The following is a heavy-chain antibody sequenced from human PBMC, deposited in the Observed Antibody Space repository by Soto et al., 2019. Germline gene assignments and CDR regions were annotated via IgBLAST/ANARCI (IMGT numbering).Heavy chain of an antibody. J-gene: IGHJ6*03. CDR1: GFSFGDYA. V-gene: IGHV3-9*01. CDR2: IFWNSGTI. CDR3: AKGQCTGVKCYFDYVGV. Sequence: DVQLVESGGGLVQPGRSLRLSCEVSGFSFGDYAMHWVRQAPGKGLEWVSGIFWNSGTIAYADSVNGRFTIARDNVKKARYLQMKSLRPEGPALYYCAKGQCTGVKCYFDYVGVWGKGNTVTVSS. D-gene: IGHD2-8*02.